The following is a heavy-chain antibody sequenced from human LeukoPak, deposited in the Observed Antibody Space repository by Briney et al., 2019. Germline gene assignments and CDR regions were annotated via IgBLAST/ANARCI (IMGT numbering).Heavy chain of an antibody. CDR1: GYTFTSYD. Sequence: GASVKVSCKASGYTFTSYDINWVRQATGQGLEWMGWMNPNSGNTGYAQKFQGRVTITRNTSISTAYMELSSLRSEDTAVYYCARGNRRGSGLLGYSSSWYYFDYWGQGTLVTVSS. CDR3: ARGNRRGSGLLGYSSSWYYFDY. CDR2: MNPNSGNT. V-gene: IGHV1-8*03. D-gene: IGHD6-13*01. J-gene: IGHJ4*02.